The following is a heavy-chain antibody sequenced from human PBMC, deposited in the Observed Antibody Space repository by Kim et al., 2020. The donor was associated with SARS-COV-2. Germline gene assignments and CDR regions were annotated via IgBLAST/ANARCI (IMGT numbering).Heavy chain of an antibody. CDR2: INPNSGGT. CDR1: GYTFTGYY. CDR3: ARDLPGYSSRLYQGDNWFDP. Sequence: ASVKVSCKASGYTFTGYYMHWVRQAPGQGLEWMGWINPNSGGTNYAQKFQGWVTMTRDTSISTAYMELSRLRSDDTAVYYCARDLPGYSSRLYQGDNWFDPWGQGTLVTVSS. V-gene: IGHV1-2*04. D-gene: IGHD6-13*01. J-gene: IGHJ5*02.